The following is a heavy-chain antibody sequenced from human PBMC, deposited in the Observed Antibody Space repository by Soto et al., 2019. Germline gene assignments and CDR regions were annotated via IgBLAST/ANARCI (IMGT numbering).Heavy chain of an antibody. CDR3: ASQTYYYDSSGSPGVG. CDR1: GGSISSGDYY. J-gene: IGHJ4*02. CDR2: IYYSGST. Sequence: QVQLQESGPGLVKPSQTLSLTCTVSGGSISSGDYYWSWIRQPPGKGLEWIGYIYYSGSTYYNPSLNSRVTISVDTSKNQFSLKLSSVTAADTAVYYCASQTYYYDSSGSPGVGWGQGTLVTVSS. D-gene: IGHD3-22*01. V-gene: IGHV4-30-4*01.